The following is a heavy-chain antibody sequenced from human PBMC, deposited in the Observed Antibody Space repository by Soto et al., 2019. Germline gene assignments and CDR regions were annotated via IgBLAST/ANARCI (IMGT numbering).Heavy chain of an antibody. V-gene: IGHV4-59*01. CDR1: GGSISSYY. D-gene: IGHD6-13*01. Sequence: PSETLSLTCTVSGGSISSYYWSWIRQPPGKGLERIGYIYYSGSTNYNPSLKSRVTISVDTSKNQFSLKLSSVTAADTAVYYCARNRLAAAFIDYWGQGTLVTVSS. CDR3: ARNRLAAAFIDY. J-gene: IGHJ4*02. CDR2: IYYSGST.